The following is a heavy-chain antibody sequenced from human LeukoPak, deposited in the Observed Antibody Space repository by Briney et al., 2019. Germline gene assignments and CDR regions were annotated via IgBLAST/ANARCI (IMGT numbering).Heavy chain of an antibody. CDR3: ARDGLLAVTMGPDAFDI. J-gene: IGHJ3*02. Sequence: SVKVSCKASGGTFSSYAISWVRQAPGQGLEWMGGIIPIFGTASYAQKFQGRVTITADESTSTAYMELSSLRSEDTAVYYCARDGLLAVTMGPDAFDIWGQGTMVTVSS. CDR2: IIPIFGTA. D-gene: IGHD4-17*01. CDR1: GGTFSSYA. V-gene: IGHV1-69*13.